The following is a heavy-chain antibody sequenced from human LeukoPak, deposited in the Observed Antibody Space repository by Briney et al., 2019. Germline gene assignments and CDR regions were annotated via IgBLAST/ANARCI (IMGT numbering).Heavy chain of an antibody. V-gene: IGHV3-23*01. Sequence: GGPRKLSGPASGFTFITYGMHWVRQAPGKGLEWAPGISDRGGRPNYADSVKGRFTISRDNPKNTLYLQMNSLRAEDTAVYFCAKRGVVIRVILVGFHKEAYYFDSWGQGALVTVSS. D-gene: IGHD3-22*01. CDR2: ISDRGGRP. CDR3: AKRGVVIRVILVGFHKEAYYFDS. CDR1: GFTFITYG. J-gene: IGHJ4*02.